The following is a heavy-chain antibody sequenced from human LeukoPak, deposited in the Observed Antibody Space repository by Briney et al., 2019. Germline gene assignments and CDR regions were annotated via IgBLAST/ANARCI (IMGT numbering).Heavy chain of an antibody. CDR3: ARDYDYGYLDVYVPGS. J-gene: IGHJ5*02. V-gene: IGHV3-74*01. CDR2: INPDGSQT. CDR1: GFTFNTYW. Sequence: QPGGSLRLSCAASGFTFNTYWMHWVRQAPGKGLVWVSHINPDGSQTNYADSVTGRFTISRDNAKNTLYLQMNSLRAEDTAVYYCARDYDYGYLDVYVPGSWGQGTLVTVSS. D-gene: IGHD4-17*01.